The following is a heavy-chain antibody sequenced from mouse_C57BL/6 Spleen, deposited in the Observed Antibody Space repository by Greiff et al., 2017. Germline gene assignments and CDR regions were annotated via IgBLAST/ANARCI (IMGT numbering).Heavy chain of an antibody. D-gene: IGHD1-1*01. V-gene: IGHV1-22*01. J-gene: IGHJ3*01. CDR1: GYTFTDYN. CDR2: INPNNGGT. Sequence: VQLQQSGPELVKPGASVKMSCKASGYTFTDYNMHWVKQSHGKSLEWIGYINPNNGGTSYNQKFKGKATLTVNKSSSTAYMELRSLTSEDSAVYYCAEYYGSSPFAYWGQGTLVTVSA. CDR3: AEYYGSSPFAY.